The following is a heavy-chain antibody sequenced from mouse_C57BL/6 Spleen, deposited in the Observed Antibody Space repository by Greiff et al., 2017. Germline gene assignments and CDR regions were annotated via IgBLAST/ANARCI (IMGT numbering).Heavy chain of an antibody. CDR3: ARHSPSYYGSSYAMDY. J-gene: IGHJ4*01. V-gene: IGHV5-6*02. CDR1: GFTFSSYG. D-gene: IGHD1-1*01. CDR2: ISSGGSYT. Sequence: DVMLVESGGDLVKPGGSLKLSCAASGFTFSSYGMSWVRQTPDKRLEWVATISSGGSYTYYPASVKGRFTISRDNAKNTLYLQMSSLKSEDTAMYYCARHSPSYYGSSYAMDYWGQGTSVTVSS.